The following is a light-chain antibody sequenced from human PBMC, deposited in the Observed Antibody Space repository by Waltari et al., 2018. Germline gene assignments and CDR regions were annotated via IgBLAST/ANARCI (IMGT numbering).Light chain of an antibody. CDR2: GSS. CDR3: QQYGRSWNT. J-gene: IGKJ2*01. CDR1: QSVSSNY. V-gene: IGKV3-20*01. Sequence: EIVLTQSPGTLSLSPGERATLSCRASQSVSSNYLAWYQQRPGQAPRLHIHGSSSRATGIPDRFSGSGSGTDFTLTISRLEPEDLAVYYCQQYGRSWNTFGQGTKLEIK.